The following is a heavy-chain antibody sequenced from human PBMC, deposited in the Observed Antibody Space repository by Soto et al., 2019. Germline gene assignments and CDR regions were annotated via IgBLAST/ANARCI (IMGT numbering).Heavy chain of an antibody. CDR1: GFTFSDHY. J-gene: IGHJ4*02. CDR3: VRDLTATGTYYFDL. Sequence: EVYLVESGGGSVQPGGSLSLSCAASGFTFSDHYMNWVRQAPGKGLEWVGRSRNRANGYTTEYAASVKGRFTISRDDSKNSLYLQMSYLETEDTAIYYWVRDLTATGTYYFDLWGQGTLVTVSS. V-gene: IGHV3-72*01. CDR2: SRNRANGYTT. D-gene: IGHD1-7*01.